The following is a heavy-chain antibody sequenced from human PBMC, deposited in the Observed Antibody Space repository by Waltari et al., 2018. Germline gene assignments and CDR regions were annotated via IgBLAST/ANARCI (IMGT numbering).Heavy chain of an antibody. D-gene: IGHD4-17*01. J-gene: IGHJ4*02. CDR2: ISPIIGKS. V-gene: IGHV1-69*05. CDR3: ARGETVTTYAFDY. Sequence: QVQLVQSGAEVKKPGSSVKVSCKASGGTFSSYAISWVRQAPGQGLEWMGGISPIIGKSNYAHRCQGRATITTDESTSTAYMELSSLRSEDTAVYYCARGETVTTYAFDYWGQGTLVTVSS. CDR1: GGTFSSYA.